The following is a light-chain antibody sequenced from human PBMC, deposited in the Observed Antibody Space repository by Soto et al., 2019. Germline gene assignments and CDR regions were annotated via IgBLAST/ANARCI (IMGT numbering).Light chain of an antibody. CDR1: RSNIGSNY. V-gene: IGLV1-51*01. CDR2: DNH. J-gene: IGLJ2*01. Sequence: QAVVTQPPSMSAAPGQKVTISCSGSRSNIGSNYVTWYQHLPGTAPKLVIYDNHQRPSGISDRFSGSKSGTSATLGIAGIQTGDEADYYCGTWDSSLRAVVFGGGTKLTVL. CDR3: GTWDSSLRAVV.